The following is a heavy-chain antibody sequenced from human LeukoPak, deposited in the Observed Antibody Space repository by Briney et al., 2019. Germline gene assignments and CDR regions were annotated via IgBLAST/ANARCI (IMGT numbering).Heavy chain of an antibody. Sequence: GASVKVSCKASGYTFTSYYMHWVRQASGQGLEWMGIINPSGGSTSYAQKFQGRVTMTRDMSTSTVYMELSSLRSEDTAVYYCARGDSSSYYYYYMDVWGKGTTVTVSS. V-gene: IGHV1-46*01. CDR3: ARGDSSSYYYYYMDV. CDR2: INPSGGST. CDR1: GYTFTSYY. D-gene: IGHD6-13*01. J-gene: IGHJ6*03.